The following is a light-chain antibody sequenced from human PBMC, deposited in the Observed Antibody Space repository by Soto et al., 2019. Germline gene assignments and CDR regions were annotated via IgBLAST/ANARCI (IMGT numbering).Light chain of an antibody. CDR2: GAS. J-gene: IGKJ5*01. CDR1: QSISNY. Sequence: DIQVTQSPSSLSASVGDRVTITCRASQSISNYLTWYQQKPGKAPKLLIYGASTLQSGVPSRFSGSGSGTGFTLTISSLQPEDFAVYYCQESYSTPFTFGQGTRLEIK. CDR3: QESYSTPFT. V-gene: IGKV1-39*01.